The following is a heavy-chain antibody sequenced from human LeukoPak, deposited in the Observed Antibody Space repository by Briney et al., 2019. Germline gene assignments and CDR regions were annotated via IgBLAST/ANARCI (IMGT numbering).Heavy chain of an antibody. CDR3: ARDRSGFFDY. CDR1: GYTFTGYY. V-gene: IGHV1-2*02. D-gene: IGHD3-22*01. J-gene: IGHJ4*02. CDR2: IHPNSGGT. Sequence: EASVKVSCKASGYTFTGYYMHWVRPAPGQGLEWMGWIHPNSGGTNYAQKLQGRVTMTRDTSISTAYMELSRLRSDDTAVYYCARDRSGFFDYWGQGTLVTVSS.